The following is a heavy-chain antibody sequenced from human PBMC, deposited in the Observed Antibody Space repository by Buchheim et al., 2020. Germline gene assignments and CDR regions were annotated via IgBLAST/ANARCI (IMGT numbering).Heavy chain of an antibody. J-gene: IGHJ6*02. CDR2: VHGTGTT. D-gene: IGHD2-21*02. CDR1: GDSISSGRHY. Sequence: QVQLQESGPGLVKPSQTLSLTCTVSGDSISSGRHYWSWIRQPAGKPLEWIGRVHGTGTTKYNPSLTSRVTVSVDTSQNQFSLQLTSVTAADTAVYYRVRDCGDDCHWGMGVDVWGQGTT. V-gene: IGHV4-61*02. CDR3: VRDCGDDCHWGMGVDV.